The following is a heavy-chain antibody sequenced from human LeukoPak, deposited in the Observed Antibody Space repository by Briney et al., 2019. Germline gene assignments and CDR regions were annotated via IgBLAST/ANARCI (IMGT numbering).Heavy chain of an antibody. CDR2: ISGSGGST. D-gene: IGHD6-13*01. J-gene: IGHJ4*02. CDR3: APKVGIAAAGNPFDY. V-gene: IGHV3-23*01. CDR1: GITFTNAW. Sequence: GGSLRLSCGVSGITFTNAWMTWVRQAPGKGLEWVSAISGSGGSTYYADSVKGRFTISRDNSKNTLYLQMNSLRAEDTAVYYCAPKVGIAAAGNPFDYWGQGTLVTVSS.